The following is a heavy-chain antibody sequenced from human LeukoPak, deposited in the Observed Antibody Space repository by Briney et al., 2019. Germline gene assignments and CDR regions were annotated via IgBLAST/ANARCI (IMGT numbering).Heavy chain of an antibody. J-gene: IGHJ6*04. CDR2: INSDGSST. CDR1: GFTFSSYW. V-gene: IGHV3-74*01. Sequence: SLRLSSAASGFTFSSYWTHWVRQAPGKGLVWVSRINSDGSSTSYADSVKGRFTIYKDNAKNTLYLQMNSLRAEGTAVYYCARGFTIFGVVEKRMDVWGKGTTVTVSS. D-gene: IGHD3-3*01. CDR3: ARGFTIFGVVEKRMDV.